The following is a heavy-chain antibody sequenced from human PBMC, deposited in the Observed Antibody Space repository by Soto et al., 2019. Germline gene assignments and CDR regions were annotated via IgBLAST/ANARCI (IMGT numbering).Heavy chain of an antibody. Sequence: QVQLVESGGGLVKPGGSLRLSCAASGFTFSDYYMTWIRQAPGKGLEWLSYISSRSTYTNYADSVQGRFTISRDNAKNSLYLQMNSLRAEDTAVYYCARGNYGWYLGDFDYGGQGTLVSVSS. D-gene: IGHD6-19*01. J-gene: IGHJ4*02. CDR3: ARGNYGWYLGDFDY. V-gene: IGHV3-11*05. CDR2: ISSRSTYT. CDR1: GFTFSDYY.